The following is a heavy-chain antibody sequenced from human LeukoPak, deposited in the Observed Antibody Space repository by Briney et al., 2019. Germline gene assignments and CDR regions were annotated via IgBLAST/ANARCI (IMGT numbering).Heavy chain of an antibody. J-gene: IGHJ6*04. D-gene: IGHD3-10*02. CDR1: GFTFSSYS. CDR2: ISSSSSTI. CDR3: AELGITMIGGV. Sequence: GSLRLSCAASGFTFSSYSMNWVRQAPGKGLEWVSDISSSSSTIYYADSVKGRFTISRDNAKNSLYLQMNSLRAEDTAVYYCAELGITMIGGVWGKGTTVTISS. V-gene: IGHV3-48*04.